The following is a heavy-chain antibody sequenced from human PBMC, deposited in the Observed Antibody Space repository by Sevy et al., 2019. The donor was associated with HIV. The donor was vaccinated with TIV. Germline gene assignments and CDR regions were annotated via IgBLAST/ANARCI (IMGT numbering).Heavy chain of an antibody. CDR2: ISGGLRT. Sequence: GGSLRLSFATSGFTVSSNSVSWVRQAPEKGLEWVSVISGGLRTYYADSVKGRFTISRDNSENTLYLQMSSLKAEDTAVYYCTRDQWDHGSGRFYFASWGQGTLVTVSS. J-gene: IGHJ4*02. V-gene: IGHV3-53*01. CDR3: TRDQWDHGSGRFYFAS. CDR1: GFTVSSNS. D-gene: IGHD3-10*01.